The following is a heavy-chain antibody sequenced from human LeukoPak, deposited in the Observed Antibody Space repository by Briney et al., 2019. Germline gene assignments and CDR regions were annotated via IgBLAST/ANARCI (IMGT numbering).Heavy chain of an antibody. V-gene: IGHV3-7*01. CDR1: GFSFSNSW. CDR2: INKDESEK. D-gene: IGHD4-17*01. CDR3: TTYDYGDYAFLI. J-gene: IGHJ3*02. Sequence: GGSLRLSCEASGFSFSNSWMSWVRQAPGKGLEWVANINKDESEKNYVASVKGRFTISRDNARNSLYLQMNNLRAEDTAVYYCTTYDYGDYAFLIWGQGTMVTVSS.